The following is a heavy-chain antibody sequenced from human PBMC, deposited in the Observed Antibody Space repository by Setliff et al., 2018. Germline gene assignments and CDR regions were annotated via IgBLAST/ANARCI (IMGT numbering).Heavy chain of an antibody. CDR3: VRRRTGPGGVFDY. CDR1: GDSISNTNYY. V-gene: IGHV4-39*01. J-gene: IGHJ4*02. CDR2: IHSGGGT. D-gene: IGHD3-3*01. Sequence: PSETLSLTCSVSGDSISNTNYYWGWIRQPPGKGLEWIGHIHSGGGTYYDPSLKSRLTISKDTSKNQFSLNLSSVTATDTAVYYCVRRRTGPGGVFDYWGQGTLVTVS.